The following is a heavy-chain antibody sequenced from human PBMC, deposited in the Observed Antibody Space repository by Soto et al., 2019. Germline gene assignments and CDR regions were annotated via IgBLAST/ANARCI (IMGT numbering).Heavy chain of an antibody. CDR1: GFTFSCYD. J-gene: IGHJ6*02. CDR3: ARDSYGDYANYYYYGMDV. D-gene: IGHD4-17*01. CDR2: IGTAGDP. Sequence: AGGSLRLSCAASGFTFSCYDMHWVRQVTGKGLEWVSAIGTAGDPYYPGSVKGRFSISRENAKNSLYLQMNSLRAGDTAVYYCARDSYGDYANYYYYGMDVWGQGTTVTVSS. V-gene: IGHV3-13*05.